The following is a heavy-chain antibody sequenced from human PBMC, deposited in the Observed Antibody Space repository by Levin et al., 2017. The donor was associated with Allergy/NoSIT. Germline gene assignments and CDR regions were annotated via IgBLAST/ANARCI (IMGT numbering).Heavy chain of an antibody. V-gene: IGHV3-72*01. J-gene: IGHJ5*02. D-gene: IGHD2/OR15-2a*01. Sequence: GGSLRLSCSASGFSFSDHYMNWVRQAPGKGLEWVGLAKDKANSYITEYAASVKGRFAISRDDSKNSLFLQMNSLDTEDTAVYYCAREGHNRGPDLDPWGQGTLVTVSS. CDR2: AKDKANSYIT. CDR1: GFSFSDHY. CDR3: AREGHNRGPDLDP.